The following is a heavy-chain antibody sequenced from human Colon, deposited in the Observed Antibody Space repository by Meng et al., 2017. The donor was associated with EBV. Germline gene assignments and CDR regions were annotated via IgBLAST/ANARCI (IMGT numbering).Heavy chain of an antibody. J-gene: IGHJ4*02. CDR2: ITTKASNYAT. CDR1: GYPFTTSA. CDR3: TNLDY. Sequence: LVGSGGAFVLAGASLRRSCESSGYPFTTSAVPWVRQASGKGLEWVGRITTKASNYATAYVASVEGRFTVSRDDSTSTAYLRMNSLKTEDTAVYYCTNLDYWGQGILVTVSS. V-gene: IGHV3-73*02.